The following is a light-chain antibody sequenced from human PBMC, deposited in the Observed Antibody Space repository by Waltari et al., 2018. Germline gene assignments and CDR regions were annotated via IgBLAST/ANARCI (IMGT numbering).Light chain of an antibody. CDR2: AAS. CDR3: LQYNSKPFT. V-gene: IGKV1-17*01. Sequence: DIQMTQSPSSLSASVGDRVTITCRASQGINNYLNWYQQKPGKAPKRLIYAASSLESGVPSRFGGSGSGTEFTLTISSLQPEDFAAYYCLQYNSKPFTFGPGTKLDTK. CDR1: QGINNY. J-gene: IGKJ3*01.